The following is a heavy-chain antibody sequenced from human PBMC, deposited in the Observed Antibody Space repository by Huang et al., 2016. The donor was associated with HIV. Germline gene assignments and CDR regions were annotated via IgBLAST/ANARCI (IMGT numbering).Heavy chain of an antibody. Sequence: QVHLVQSRGELKKPGASVRVSCKTSGYTFNNYGIGWGRQALGQGLEWMGWISADSGNPNYAQKFQGRLTRTTDTSTRTVYMDLRSLRSDDTAVYYCATDTRAYYYGSGTNGMDVWGQGTTVIVSS. CDR2: ISADSGNP. CDR1: GYTFNNYG. D-gene: IGHD3-10*01. J-gene: IGHJ6*02. CDR3: ATDTRAYYYGSGTNGMDV. V-gene: IGHV1-18*04.